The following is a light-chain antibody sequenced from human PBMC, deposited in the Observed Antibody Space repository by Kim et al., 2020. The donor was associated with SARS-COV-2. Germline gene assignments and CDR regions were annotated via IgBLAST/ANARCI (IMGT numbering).Light chain of an antibody. CDR2: GAS. CDR1: QSISSD. V-gene: IGKV3-15*01. Sequence: EIVMTQSPATLSVSPGERATLSCTASQSISSDLAWYQHKPGQAPRLLIYGASTRATGIPARFSGSGSGTEFTLTISSLQSEDFAVYYCQQYDNWPRTFGQGTKVDIK. CDR3: QQYDNWPRT. J-gene: IGKJ1*01.